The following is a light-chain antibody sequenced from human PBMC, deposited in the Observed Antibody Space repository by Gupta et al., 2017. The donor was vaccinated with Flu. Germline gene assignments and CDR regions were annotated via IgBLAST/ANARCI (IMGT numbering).Light chain of an antibody. CDR2: KAS. V-gene: IGKV1-5*03. CDR1: QSINNW. J-gene: IGKJ2*01. Sequence: DIQMTQSPSTLSASVGDRVTITCRASQSINNWLAWYQQKPGKAPNLLIYKASSLESGVPSRFSGSGSGTEFTLTISSLQPDDFATYYCQQYNTFSVYTFGQGTKLEIK. CDR3: QQYNTFSVYT.